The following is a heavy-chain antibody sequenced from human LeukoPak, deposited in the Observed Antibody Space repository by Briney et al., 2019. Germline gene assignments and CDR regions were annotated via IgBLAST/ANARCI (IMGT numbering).Heavy chain of an antibody. CDR2: IPYDGINK. Sequence: GGSLRLSCVASGFTFSSYAMHWVRQAPGKGLEWVAVIPYDGINKYYADSVKGRFTISRDNSKNTVYLQMNSLRAEDTAVYYCARDAAGNPPFYYFDYWGQGTLVTVSS. CDR3: ARDAAGNPPFYYFDY. V-gene: IGHV3-30*04. CDR1: GFTFSSYA. J-gene: IGHJ4*02. D-gene: IGHD6-19*01.